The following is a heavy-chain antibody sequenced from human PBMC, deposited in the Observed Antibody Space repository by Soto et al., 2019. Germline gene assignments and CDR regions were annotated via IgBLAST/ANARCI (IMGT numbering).Heavy chain of an antibody. Sequence: QVQLVESGGGVVQPGRSLRLSCAASGFTFSNHGMHWVRQAPGKGLEWVAVISYDRSDKYYADSVKGRFTISRDNSKNTLYLQMNSLRVGDTAVYYCATWGEVAGGIFEYWGQGTLVTVSS. J-gene: IGHJ4*02. D-gene: IGHD6-19*01. V-gene: IGHV3-30*03. CDR3: ATWGEVAGGIFEY. CDR2: ISYDRSDK. CDR1: GFTFSNHG.